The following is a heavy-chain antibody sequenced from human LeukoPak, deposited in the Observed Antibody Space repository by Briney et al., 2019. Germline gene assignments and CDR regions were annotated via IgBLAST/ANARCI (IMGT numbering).Heavy chain of an antibody. CDR3: ARVPTGFFWSGQI. V-gene: IGHV1-69*06. D-gene: IGHD3-3*01. J-gene: IGHJ4*02. CDR2: IIPIFGTA. Sequence: ASVKVSCKASGGTFSSYAISWVRQAPGQGLEWMGGIIPIFGTANYAQKFQGRVTITADKSTSTAYMELSSLRSEDTAVYYCARVPTGFFWSGQIWGQGTLVTVSS. CDR1: GGTFSSYA.